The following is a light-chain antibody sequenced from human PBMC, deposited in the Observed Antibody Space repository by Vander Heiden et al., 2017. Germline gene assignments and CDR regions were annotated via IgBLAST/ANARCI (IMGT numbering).Light chain of an antibody. J-gene: IGKJ1*01. Sequence: DIVMTQSPDSLAVSLGERATINCKSSQSVLYSYNNKNYLVWYQQKPGQPPKLLIYWASTREYGVPDRFSGSGYGTDFTLTSSSLQAEDVAVYYWQQYYSPWTFGQGTKVEIK. CDR3: QQYYSPWT. CDR1: QSVLYSYNNKNY. CDR2: WAS. V-gene: IGKV4-1*01.